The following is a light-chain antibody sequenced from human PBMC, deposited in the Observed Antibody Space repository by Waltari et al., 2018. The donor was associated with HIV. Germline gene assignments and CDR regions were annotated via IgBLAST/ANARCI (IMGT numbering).Light chain of an antibody. Sequence: EVVMTQSPATLSVSPGERATPSCRASPSVNSHLAWYQHKTGHAPSLLIYGAYTRATGVPARFSGSGSGTELTLTISSLQSEDFAVYDCQQYNHWPPYTFGQGTKLEIK. CDR3: QQYNHWPPYT. CDR1: PSVNSH. V-gene: IGKV3-15*01. J-gene: IGKJ2*01. CDR2: GAY.